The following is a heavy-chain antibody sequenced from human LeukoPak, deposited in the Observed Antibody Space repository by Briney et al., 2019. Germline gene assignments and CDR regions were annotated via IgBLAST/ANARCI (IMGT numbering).Heavy chain of an antibody. V-gene: IGHV3-30*04. CDR2: ISYDGSNK. D-gene: IGHD3-22*01. Sequence: GGSLRLSCAASGFTFSTYAMHWVRQAPGKGLEWVAVISYDGSNKYYADSVKGRFTISRDNSKNTLYLQMNSLRAEDTAVYYCARELYYDSSGYYSGWGQGTLVTVSS. J-gene: IGHJ4*02. CDR3: ARELYYDSSGYYSG. CDR1: GFTFSTYA.